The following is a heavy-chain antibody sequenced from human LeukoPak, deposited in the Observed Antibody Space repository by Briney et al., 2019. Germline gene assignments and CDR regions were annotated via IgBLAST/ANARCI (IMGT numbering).Heavy chain of an antibody. CDR2: IDDGAGNT. V-gene: IGHV1-3*01. Sequence: ASVEVSCKASGNTFTKYCIHWVRQAPGQGLEWMGWIDDGAGNTKYSEKFQGRVSITRDTSASTVYMELNSLRSEDTAVYYCARNEDYWGQGTLVTVSS. CDR3: ARNEDY. D-gene: IGHD1-1*01. J-gene: IGHJ4*02. CDR1: GNTFTKYC.